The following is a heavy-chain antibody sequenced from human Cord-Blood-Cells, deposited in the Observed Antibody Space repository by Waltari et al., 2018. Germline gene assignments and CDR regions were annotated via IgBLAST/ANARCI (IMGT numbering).Heavy chain of an antibody. CDR1: GYTLTELS. CDR2: LEPEDGET. V-gene: IGHV1-24*01. Sequence: QVQLVQSGAEVKKPGASVKVSCKVSGYTLTELSMHWVRQAPGKGLEWMGGLEPEDGETLDAQKYQGRVTMTEETSTATAYMELSSLRSEDTAVYYCATGIAAAATYFDYWGQGTLVTVSS. D-gene: IGHD6-13*01. CDR3: ATGIAAAATYFDY. J-gene: IGHJ4*02.